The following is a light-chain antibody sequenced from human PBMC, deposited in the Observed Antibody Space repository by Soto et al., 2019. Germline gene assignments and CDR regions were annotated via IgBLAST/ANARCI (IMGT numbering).Light chain of an antibody. Sequence: EIVLTQSPATLSLSPGERATLSCRASQSVSSYLAWYQQKPGQAPRLLIYDASNRATGIPARFSGSESGTDVTLTISSLEPEGFEVYYCQRRSNWSLTFGGGTKVEI. CDR3: QRRSNWSLT. J-gene: IGKJ4*01. CDR2: DAS. V-gene: IGKV3-11*01. CDR1: QSVSSY.